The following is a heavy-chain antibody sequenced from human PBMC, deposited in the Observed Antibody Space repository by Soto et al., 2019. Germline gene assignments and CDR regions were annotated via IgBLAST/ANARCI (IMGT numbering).Heavy chain of an antibody. V-gene: IGHV3-48*02. CDR1: GFTFSSYS. CDR3: ARADTDYYDSSGYYYSAFDI. CDR2: ISSSSSTI. D-gene: IGHD3-22*01. J-gene: IGHJ3*02. Sequence: GGSLRLSCAASGFTFSSYSMNWVRQAPGKGLEWVSYISSSSSTIYYADSVKGRFTISRDNAKNSLYLQMNSLRDEDTAVYYCARADTDYYDSSGYYYSAFDIWGQGTMVTVSS.